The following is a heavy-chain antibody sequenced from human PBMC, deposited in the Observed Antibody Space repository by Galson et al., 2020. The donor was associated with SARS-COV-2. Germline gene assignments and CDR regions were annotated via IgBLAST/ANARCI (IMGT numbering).Heavy chain of an antibody. CDR3: ARGSRWFGELLSIYGDY. J-gene: IGHJ4*02. D-gene: IGHD3-10*01. CDR1: GFTFSSYV. CDR2: IWYAGSNK. V-gene: IGHV3-33*01. Sequence: SLKISCAASGFTFSSYVLHWVRQPPGKGLEWVEVIWYAGSNKYYEDSVNGRFTISRNNSKTTMYLQMNSLRAEDTAVYCCARGSRWFGELLSIYGDYWGQGTLVTVSS.